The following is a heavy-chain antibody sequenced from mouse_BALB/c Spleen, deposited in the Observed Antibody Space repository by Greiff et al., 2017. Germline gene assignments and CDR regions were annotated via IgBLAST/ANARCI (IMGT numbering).Heavy chain of an antibody. CDR1: GYTFTSYW. CDR3: TRRHGSSLYAMDY. Sequence: DVQLQESGTVLARPGASVKMSCKASGYTFTSYWMHWVKQRPGQGLEWIGAIYPGNSDTSYNQKFKGKAKLTAVTSTSTAYMELSSLTNEDSAVYYCTRRHGSSLYAMDYWGQGTSVTVSS. V-gene: IGHV1-5*01. CDR2: IYPGNSDT. D-gene: IGHD1-1*01. J-gene: IGHJ4*01.